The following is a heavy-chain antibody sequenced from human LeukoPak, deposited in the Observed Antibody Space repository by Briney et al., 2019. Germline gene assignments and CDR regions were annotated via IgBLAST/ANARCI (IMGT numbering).Heavy chain of an antibody. CDR2: VNPNSGDA. V-gene: IGHV1-2*02. D-gene: IGHD3-10*01. CDR1: GYSLTAYY. CDR3: ARPGNWWFDP. Sequence: ASVKVSCKASGYSLTAYYMHWVRQAPGQVLEWMGWVNPNSGDATYAQKFQGRVTTTRDTSISTAYMELTRLTPDDTAVYYCARPGNWWFDPWGQGTLVTVSS. J-gene: IGHJ5*02.